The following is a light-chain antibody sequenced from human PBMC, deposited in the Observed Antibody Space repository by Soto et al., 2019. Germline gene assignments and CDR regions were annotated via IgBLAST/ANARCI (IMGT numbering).Light chain of an antibody. CDR1: QSVLHSDGKTH. V-gene: IGKV2D-29*01. CDR2: EVS. CDR3: MQTKELPMT. Sequence: DILLTQSPLSLSVTPGQSASISCSSSQSVLHSDGKTHWYWYLQRPGQPPHLLIYEVSHRFSGVPDRFRGGGSEKDITLAVSRVVAEDVGVYYSMQTKELPMTVGQGTKVDIK. J-gene: IGKJ1*01.